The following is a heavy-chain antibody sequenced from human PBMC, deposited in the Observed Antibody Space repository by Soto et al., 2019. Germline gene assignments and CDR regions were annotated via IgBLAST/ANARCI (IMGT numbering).Heavy chain of an antibody. J-gene: IGHJ5*02. Sequence: GGSLRLSCAASGFTFSSYSMNWVRQAPGKGLEWVSYISSSSSTIYYADSVKGRFTISRDNAKNSLYLQMNSLRDEDTAVYYCARGCSSTSCDNALDFDPWGQGTLVTVSS. CDR1: GFTFSSYS. D-gene: IGHD2-2*02. CDR3: ARGCSSTSCDNALDFDP. V-gene: IGHV3-48*02. CDR2: ISSSSSTI.